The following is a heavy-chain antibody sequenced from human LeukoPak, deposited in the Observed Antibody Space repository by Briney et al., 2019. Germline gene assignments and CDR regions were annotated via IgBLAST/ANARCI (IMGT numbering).Heavy chain of an antibody. CDR2: IYNSGNT. D-gene: IGHD2-2*02. V-gene: IGHV4-30-4*08. J-gene: IGHJ6*03. Sequence: KSSETLSLTCTVSGDSISSNDYYWNWIRQPPGKGLEWLGSIYNSGNTNYNPTLKSRLTMSLDMTKSQFSLNVSSVTAADTAVYYCARDRLDITLVPGAIREGYYYYSYMDVWGKGTTVTVSS. CDR1: GDSISSNDYY. CDR3: ARDRLDITLVPGAIREGYYYYSYMDV.